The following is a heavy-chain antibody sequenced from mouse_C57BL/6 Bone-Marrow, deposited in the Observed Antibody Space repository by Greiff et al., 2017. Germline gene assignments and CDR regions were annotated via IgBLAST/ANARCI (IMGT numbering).Heavy chain of an antibody. CDR1: GYTFTSYW. J-gene: IGHJ2*01. CDR3: ARRLRPYFDY. V-gene: IGHV1-55*01. CDR2: IYPGSGST. Sequence: VKLQESGAELVKPGASVKMSCKASGYTFTSYWITWVKQRPGQGLEWIGDIYPGSGSTNYNEKFKSKATLTVDTSSSTAYMQLSSLTSEDSAVYYCARRLRPYFDYWGQGTTLTVSS. D-gene: IGHD2-4*01.